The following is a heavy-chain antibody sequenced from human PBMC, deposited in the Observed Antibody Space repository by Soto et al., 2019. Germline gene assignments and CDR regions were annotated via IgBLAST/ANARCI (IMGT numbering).Heavy chain of an antibody. CDR3: TTVGGSRLAARPGGYFDY. D-gene: IGHD6-6*01. Sequence: GGSLRLSCAASGFTFSNAWMNWVRQAPGKGLEWVGRIKSKTDGGTTDYAAPVKGRFTISRDDSKNTLYLQMNSLKTEDTAVYYCTTVGGSRLAARPGGYFDYWGQGTLVTVSS. J-gene: IGHJ4*02. CDR1: GFTFSNAW. CDR2: IKSKTDGGTT. V-gene: IGHV3-15*07.